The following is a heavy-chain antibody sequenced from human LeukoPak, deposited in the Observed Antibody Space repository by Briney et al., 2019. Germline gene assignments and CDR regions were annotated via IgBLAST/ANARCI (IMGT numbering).Heavy chain of an antibody. CDR2: ISYSGST. V-gene: IGHV4-59*08. CDR1: GGSISTEY. Sequence: SETLSLTYTLSGGSISTEYWGWVRQPPGKGLEWIGYISYSGSTNYNPSLKSRVTISLDTSKNQFALKLSSVTAADTAVYYCARSTIGRRSKFDFWGQGTLVTVSS. J-gene: IGHJ5*01. D-gene: IGHD2-2*01. CDR3: ARSTIGRRSKFDF.